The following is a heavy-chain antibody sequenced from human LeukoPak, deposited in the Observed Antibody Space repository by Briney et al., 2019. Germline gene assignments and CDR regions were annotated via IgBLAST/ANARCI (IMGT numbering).Heavy chain of an antibody. CDR3: ARDQSYGSGNYYISHDY. Sequence: GGSLRLSCAASGFTFSIYSMNWVRQAPGKGLEWISYIRSSSSVIEYADSVRGRFTISRDNAKNSLYLQMNSLRAEDTAVYYCARDQSYGSGNYYISHDYWGQGTLVTVSS. J-gene: IGHJ4*02. CDR1: GFTFSIYS. V-gene: IGHV3-48*01. CDR2: IRSSSSVI. D-gene: IGHD3-10*01.